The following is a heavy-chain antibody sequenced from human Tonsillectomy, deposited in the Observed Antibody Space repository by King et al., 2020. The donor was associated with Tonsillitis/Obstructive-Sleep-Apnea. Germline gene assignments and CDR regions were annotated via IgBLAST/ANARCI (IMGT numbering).Heavy chain of an antibody. CDR3: AREFSPPGGWSDYYCYYGMDV. J-gene: IGHJ6*02. D-gene: IGHD2-15*01. CDR2: IYTSGST. Sequence: VQLQESGPGLVKPSETLSLTCTVSGGSISSYYWSWIRQPAGKGLEWIGRIYTSGSTNYNPSLKSRVTMSVDTSKNQFSLKLSSVTAADTAVYYCAREFSPPGGWSDYYCYYGMDVWGQGTTVTVSS. V-gene: IGHV4-4*07. CDR1: GGSISSYY.